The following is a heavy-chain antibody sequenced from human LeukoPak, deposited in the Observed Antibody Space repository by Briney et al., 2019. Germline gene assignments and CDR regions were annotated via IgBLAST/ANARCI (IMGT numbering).Heavy chain of an antibody. D-gene: IGHD3-22*01. CDR3: ANYPPMRSRIVDPDAFDI. Sequence: GGSLRLSCAASGVTFSSYAMSWVRQAPGKGLEWVSAISGSGGSTYYADSVKGRFTISRDDSKNTLYLQMNSLRAEDTAVYYCANYPPMRSRIVDPDAFDIWGQGTMVTVSS. CDR1: GVTFSSYA. J-gene: IGHJ3*02. CDR2: ISGSGGST. V-gene: IGHV3-23*01.